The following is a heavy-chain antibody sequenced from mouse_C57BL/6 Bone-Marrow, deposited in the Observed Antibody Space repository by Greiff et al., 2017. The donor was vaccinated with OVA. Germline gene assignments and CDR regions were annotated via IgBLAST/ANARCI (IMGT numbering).Heavy chain of an antibody. CDR2: IYPRSGNT. CDR1: GYTFTSYG. D-gene: IGHD1-1*01. CDR3: ARGLYYYGSGYYAMDY. V-gene: IGHV1-81*01. J-gene: IGHJ4*01. Sequence: VKLQESGAELARPGASVKLSCKASGYTFTSYGISWVKQRTGQGLEWIGEIYPRSGNTYYNEKFKGKATLTADKSSSTAYMELRSLTSEDSAVYFCARGLYYYGSGYYAMDYWGQGTSVTVSS.